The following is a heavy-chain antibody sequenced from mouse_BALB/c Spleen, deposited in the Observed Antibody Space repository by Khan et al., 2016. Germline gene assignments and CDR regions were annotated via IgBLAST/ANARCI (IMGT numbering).Heavy chain of an antibody. D-gene: IGHD1-1*02. CDR2: INPGSGGT. CDR3: ARYDGSYYAMDY. V-gene: IGHV1-54*01. CDR1: GYAFTNYL. Sequence: QVRLQQSGAELVRPGTSVKVSCKASGYAFTNYLIEWVKQRPGQGLEWIGVINPGSGGTNYNEKFKGKATLTADKSSSTAYMQLSSLPSHDSAVYFCARYDGSYYAMDYWGQGTSVTVSS. J-gene: IGHJ4*01.